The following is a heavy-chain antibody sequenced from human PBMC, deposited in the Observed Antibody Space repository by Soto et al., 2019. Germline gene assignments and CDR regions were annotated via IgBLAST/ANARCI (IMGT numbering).Heavy chain of an antibody. CDR2: ISYDGSKT. CDR3: AKGDLDTSMAMAFDN. D-gene: IGHD5-18*01. CDR1: GFTFRSYG. J-gene: IGHJ4*02. Sequence: QVQLVESEGGVVQPGRSLRLSCAASGFTFRSYGLHWVRQAPGKGLEWVAVISYDGSKTYYTDSVKGRFTISRDNFKNTLYLQMDSLRTEDTGVYYCAKGDLDTSMAMAFDNWGQGTLVTVSS. V-gene: IGHV3-30*18.